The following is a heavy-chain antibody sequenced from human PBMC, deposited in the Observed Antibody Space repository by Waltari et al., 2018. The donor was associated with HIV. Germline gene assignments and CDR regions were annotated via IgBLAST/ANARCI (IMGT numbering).Heavy chain of an antibody. CDR2: IYSGGST. D-gene: IGHD5-12*01. J-gene: IGHJ6*02. Sequence: EVQLVESGGGLVQPGGSLRLSCAASGFTVSSNYMSWVRQAPGKGLEWVSVIYSGGSTYSADSVKGRFTISRDKSKNTLYLQMNSLRAEDTAVYYCARPRSDIVATHNPYYYGMDVWGQGTTVTVSS. CDR1: GFTVSSNY. V-gene: IGHV3-66*02. CDR3: ARPRSDIVATHNPYYYGMDV.